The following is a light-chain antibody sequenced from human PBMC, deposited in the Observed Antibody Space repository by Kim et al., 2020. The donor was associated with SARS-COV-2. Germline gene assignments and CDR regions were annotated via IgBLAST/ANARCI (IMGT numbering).Light chain of an antibody. CDR2: AAT. Sequence: ACRGDGVTIICRASQGISNYLAWYQQKPGNPPKLLIYAATALQLGVSSRFSGSGSGTDFTLTISDLQPEDVAIYYCQKYDTAPWTFGQGTKVDIK. CDR1: QGISNY. V-gene: IGKV1-27*01. CDR3: QKYDTAPWT. J-gene: IGKJ1*01.